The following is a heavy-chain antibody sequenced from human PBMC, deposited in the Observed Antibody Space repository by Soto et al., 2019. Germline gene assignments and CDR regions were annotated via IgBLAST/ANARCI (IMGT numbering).Heavy chain of an antibody. CDR3: AKDPPTPIAVASIRFDY. CDR2: ISGSGGST. J-gene: IGHJ4*02. V-gene: IGHV3-23*01. Sequence: PGGSLRLSCAASGFTFSSYAMSWVRQAPGKGLEWVSAISGSGGSTYYADSVKGRFTISRDNSKNTLYLQMNSLRAEDTAVYYCAKDPPTPIAVASIRFDYWGQGTLVTVSS. CDR1: GFTFSSYA. D-gene: IGHD6-19*01.